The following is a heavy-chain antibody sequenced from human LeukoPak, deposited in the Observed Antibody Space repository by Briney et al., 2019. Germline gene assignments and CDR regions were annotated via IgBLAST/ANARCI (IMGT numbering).Heavy chain of an antibody. V-gene: IGHV4-61*02. CDR3: ATLGYCSGGSCYWGSWFDP. J-gene: IGHJ5*02. Sequence: SETLSLTCTVSGGSISSGSYYWSWIRQPAGKGLEWIGRIYTSGSSNYNPSLKSRVTISIDTSRNQFSLKLSSVTAADTAAYYCATLGYCSGGSCYWGSWFDPWGQGTLVTVSS. CDR2: IYTSGSS. CDR1: GGSISSGSYY. D-gene: IGHD2-15*01.